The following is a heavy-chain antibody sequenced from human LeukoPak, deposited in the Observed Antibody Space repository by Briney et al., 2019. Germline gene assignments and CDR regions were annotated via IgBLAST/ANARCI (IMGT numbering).Heavy chain of an antibody. V-gene: IGHV4-39*01. CDR1: GDSVSNNNYF. J-gene: IGHJ5*02. Sequence: SETLSLTCTVSGDSVSNNNYFWGWIRQPPGKGLEWIGSTYYRGTTYYNPSVESRVTISADTSKNQLSLKLSSVTAADTAVYYCARHAPGDIVVQIPVPTRWFDPWGQGTLVTVSS. D-gene: IGHD2-15*01. CDR2: TYYRGTT. CDR3: ARHAPGDIVVQIPVPTRWFDP.